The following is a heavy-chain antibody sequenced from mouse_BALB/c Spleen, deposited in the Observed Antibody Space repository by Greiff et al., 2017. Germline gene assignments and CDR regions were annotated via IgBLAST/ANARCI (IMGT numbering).Heavy chain of an antibody. V-gene: IGHV5-6-5*01. CDR3: AREDGSEDY. Sequence: EVQLVESGGGLVKPGGSLKLSCAASGFTFSSYAMSWVRQTPEKRLEWVASISSGGSTYYPDSVKGRFTISRDNARNILYLQMSSLRSEDTAMYYCAREDGSEDYWGQGTTLTVSS. CDR2: ISSGGST. D-gene: IGHD1-1*01. CDR1: GFTFSSYA. J-gene: IGHJ2*01.